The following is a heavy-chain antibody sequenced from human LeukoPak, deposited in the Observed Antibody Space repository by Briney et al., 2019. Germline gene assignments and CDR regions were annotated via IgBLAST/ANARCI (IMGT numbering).Heavy chain of an antibody. CDR3: ATERFPYGGNVDY. D-gene: IGHD4-23*01. Sequence: KPSETLSLTCTVSGGSISSSSYYWGWIRQPPGKGLEWIGSIYYSGSTYYNPSLKRRVTISVDTSKNQFSLKLSSVTAADTAVYYCATERFPYGGNVDYWGQGTLVTVSS. CDR2: IYYSGST. J-gene: IGHJ4*02. CDR1: GGSISSSSYY. V-gene: IGHV4-39*01.